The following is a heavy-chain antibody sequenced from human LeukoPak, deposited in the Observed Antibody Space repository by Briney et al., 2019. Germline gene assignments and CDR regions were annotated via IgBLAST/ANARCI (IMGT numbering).Heavy chain of an antibody. J-gene: IGHJ4*02. V-gene: IGHV3-7*01. Sequence: GGSLRLSCAASGFTFSSYWMSWVRQAPGKGLEWVANIKQDGSEKYYVDSVKGRFTISRDNAKNSLYLQMNSLRAEDTAVYYCTTVNIRGHYDSSAYFYWGQGTLVTVSS. CDR2: IKQDGSEK. CDR3: TTVNIRGHYDSSAYFY. CDR1: GFTFSSYW. D-gene: IGHD3-22*01.